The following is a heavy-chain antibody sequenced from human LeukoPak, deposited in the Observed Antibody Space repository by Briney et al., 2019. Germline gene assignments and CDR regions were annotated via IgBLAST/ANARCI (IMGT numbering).Heavy chain of an antibody. D-gene: IGHD6-25*01. J-gene: IGHJ6*03. CDR3: ARRQRYYYMDV. CDR2: INHSGST. CDR1: GGSFSGYY. Sequence: PSETLSLTCAVYGGSFSGYYWSWLRQPPGKGLEWIGEINHSGSTNYNPSLKSRVTISVDTSKNQFSLKLSSVTAADTAVYYCARRQRYYYMDVWGKGTTVTISS. V-gene: IGHV4-34*01.